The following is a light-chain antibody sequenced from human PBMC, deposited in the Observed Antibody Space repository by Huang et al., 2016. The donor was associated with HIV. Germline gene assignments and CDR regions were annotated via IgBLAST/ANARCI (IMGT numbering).Light chain of an antibody. Sequence: ETVMTQSPATMSVFPGERATLSCRASQSINNKLAWYQQTPGQAPRPLIYGASTRATCIPARFSGSGSGTEFNLTISSPQTEDFAVYYCQQYKDWPPWTFGQGTKVEIK. V-gene: IGKV3-15*01. CDR2: GAS. J-gene: IGKJ1*01. CDR3: QQYKDWPPWT. CDR1: QSINNK.